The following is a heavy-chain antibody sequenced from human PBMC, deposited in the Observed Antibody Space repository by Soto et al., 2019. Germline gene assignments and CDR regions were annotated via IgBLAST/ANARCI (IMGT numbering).Heavy chain of an antibody. D-gene: IGHD3-9*01. V-gene: IGHV4-31*03. CDR1: GGSISSGGYY. Sequence: SETLSLTCTVSGGSISSGGYYWSWIRQHPGKGLEWIGYIYYSGSTYYNTSLKSRVTISVDTSKNQFSLKLSSVTAADTAVYYCARMGLDDTLTGYYFDHWGQGSLVTVSS. CDR2: IYYSGST. CDR3: ARMGLDDTLTGYYFDH. J-gene: IGHJ4*02.